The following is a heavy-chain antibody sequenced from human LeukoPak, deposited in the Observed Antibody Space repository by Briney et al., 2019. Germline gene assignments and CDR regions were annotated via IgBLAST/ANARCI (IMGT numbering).Heavy chain of an antibody. D-gene: IGHD5-12*01. CDR1: GFTFSTYD. Sequence: PGGSLRLSCAASGFTFSTYDMHWVRQAPGKGLERVAGISYDGGNKYYADSVKGRFTISRDNSENTLWLQMNSLRAEDTAVYYCARVATDGYWGQGTLVTVSS. V-gene: IGHV3-30-3*01. J-gene: IGHJ4*02. CDR2: ISYDGGNK. CDR3: ARVATDGY.